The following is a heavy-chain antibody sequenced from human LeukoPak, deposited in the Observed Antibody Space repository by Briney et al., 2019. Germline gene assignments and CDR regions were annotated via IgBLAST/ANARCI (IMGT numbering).Heavy chain of an antibody. CDR1: GFSFSDSA. V-gene: IGHV3-73*01. D-gene: IGHD3-9*01. CDR2: IRSKANSYAT. CDR3: ARDRTLYYDILTGYHPHYFDY. Sequence: GGSLRLSCAASGFSFSDSAMHWVRQAAGKGLEWVGRIRSKANSYATVYDVSVKGRFTISRDDSKNTAYLQMNSLRAEDTAVYYCARDRTLYYDILTGYHPHYFDYWGQGTLVTVSS. J-gene: IGHJ4*02.